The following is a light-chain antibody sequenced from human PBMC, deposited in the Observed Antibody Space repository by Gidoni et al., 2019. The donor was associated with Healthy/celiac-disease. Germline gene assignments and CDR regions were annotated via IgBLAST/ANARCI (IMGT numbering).Light chain of an antibody. CDR2: GAS. J-gene: IGKJ1*01. CDR1: QSVSSN. CDR3: QQYNNWSPWT. Sequence: IVRTQPPATLSVSPGERATLSCRASQSVSSNLAWYQQKPGQAPRLLIYGASTSATGIPARFSGSGSGTEFTLTISSLQSEDFAVYYCQQYNNWSPWTFGQGTQVEIK. V-gene: IGKV3-15*01.